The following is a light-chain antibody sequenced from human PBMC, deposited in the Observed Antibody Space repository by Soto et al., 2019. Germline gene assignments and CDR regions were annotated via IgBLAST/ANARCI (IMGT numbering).Light chain of an antibody. CDR2: GNS. Sequence: QSVLTQPPSVSGAPGQRVTISCTGSSSNIGAGYDVHWYQQLPGTAPKLLIYGNSNRPSGVPDRFSGSKSGTSASLAITGLQAEEEADDDCQSYASSLSGVVFGGGTQLPVL. CDR3: QSYASSLSGVV. V-gene: IGLV1-40*01. J-gene: IGLJ2*01. CDR1: SSNIGAGYD.